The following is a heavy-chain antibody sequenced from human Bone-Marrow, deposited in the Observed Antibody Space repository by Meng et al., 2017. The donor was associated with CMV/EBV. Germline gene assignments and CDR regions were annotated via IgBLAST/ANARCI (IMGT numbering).Heavy chain of an antibody. D-gene: IGHD5-18*01. CDR2: MNPNSGNT. V-gene: IGHV1-8*01. CDR3: ARLPDTSHYYYYGMDV. CDR1: GYTFTSYD. J-gene: IGHJ6*02. Sequence: ASVKVSCKASGYTFTSYDINWVRQATGQGLEWMGWMNPNSGNTGYAQKFQGRVTMTRNTSISTAYMELSSLRSEDTAVYYCARLPDTSHYYYYGMDVWGQGTTVTVAS.